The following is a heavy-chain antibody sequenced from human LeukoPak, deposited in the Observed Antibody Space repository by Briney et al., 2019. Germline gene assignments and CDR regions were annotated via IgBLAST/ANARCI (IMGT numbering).Heavy chain of an antibody. V-gene: IGHV1-46*01. CDR1: GYTFTSYY. Sequence: ASVKVSCKASGYTFTSYYMHWVRQAPGQGLEWMGIINPSGGSTGYAQKFQGRVTMTRDTSTSTVYMELSSLRSEDTAVYYCAREEVVGYWASWYYFDYWGQGTLVTVSS. CDR2: INPSGGST. CDR3: AREEVVGYWASWYYFDY. J-gene: IGHJ4*02. D-gene: IGHD2-2*01.